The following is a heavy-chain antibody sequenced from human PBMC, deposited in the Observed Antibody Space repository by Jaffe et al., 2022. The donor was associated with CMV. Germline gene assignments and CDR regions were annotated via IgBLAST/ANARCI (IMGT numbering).Heavy chain of an antibody. CDR2: INPSGGST. D-gene: IGHD6-19*01. CDR1: GYTFTSYY. CDR3: ARGHSGWYRPFSHYGMDV. Sequence: QVQLVQSGAEVKKPGASVKVSCKASGYTFTSYYMHWVRQAPGQGLEWMGIINPSGGSTSYAQKFQGRVTMTRDTSTSTVYMELSSLRSEDTAVYYCARGHSGWYRPFSHYGMDVWGQGTTVTVSS. V-gene: IGHV1-46*01. J-gene: IGHJ6*02.